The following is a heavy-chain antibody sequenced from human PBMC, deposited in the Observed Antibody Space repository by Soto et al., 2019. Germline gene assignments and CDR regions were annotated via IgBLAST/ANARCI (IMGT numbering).Heavy chain of an antibody. Sequence: PGGSLRLSCAASGFTFSSYAMSWVRQAPGKGLEWVALISYDGSDKDYADSVKGRFTISRDNSRNTLFLQMNSLRAEDTAVYYCARDYYKYYDSSGYYRSPAYWGQGTLVTSPQ. V-gene: IGHV3-30-3*01. D-gene: IGHD3-22*01. CDR2: ISYDGSDK. CDR1: GFTFSSYA. J-gene: IGHJ4*02. CDR3: ARDYYKYYDSSGYYRSPAY.